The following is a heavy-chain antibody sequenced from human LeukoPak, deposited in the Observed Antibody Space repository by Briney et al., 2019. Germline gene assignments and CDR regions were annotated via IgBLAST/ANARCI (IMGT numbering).Heavy chain of an antibody. J-gene: IGHJ3*02. CDR1: GVSISSYY. D-gene: IGHD1-1*01. CDR3: ARRFNSGNDDVFDI. CDR2: ILTSGST. Sequence: PSETLSLTGTVSGVSISSYYWSWIRQPAGKGLEWIVRILTSGSTNYNPSLKSRVTMSVDTSNNQFSLKLSSLTAADTAVYYCARRFNSGNDDVFDIWGQGTMVAVSS. V-gene: IGHV4-4*07.